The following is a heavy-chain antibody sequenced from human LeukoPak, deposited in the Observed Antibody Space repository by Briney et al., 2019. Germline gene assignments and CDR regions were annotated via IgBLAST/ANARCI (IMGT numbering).Heavy chain of an antibody. CDR3: ASTQRGYSYGYPGY. J-gene: IGHJ4*02. D-gene: IGHD5-18*01. CDR1: GGSFSGYY. Sequence: PSETLSLTCAVYGGSFSGYYWSWIRQPPGKGLEWIGEINHSGSTNYNPSLKSRVTISVDTSKSQFSLKLSSVTAADTAVYYCASTQRGYSYGYPGYWGQGTLVTVSS. V-gene: IGHV4-34*01. CDR2: INHSGST.